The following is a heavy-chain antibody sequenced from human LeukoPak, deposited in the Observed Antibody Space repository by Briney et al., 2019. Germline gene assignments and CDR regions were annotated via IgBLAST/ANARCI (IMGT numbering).Heavy chain of an antibody. Sequence: GGSLRLSCAASGFTFSSYAMSWVRQAPGKGLEWVSAISGSGGSTYYADSVKGRFTISRDNSKNTLYLQMNSLRAEDTAVYYCAIVVVITMEYFQHWGQGTLVTVSS. CDR2: ISGSGGST. CDR1: GFTFSSYA. J-gene: IGHJ1*01. V-gene: IGHV3-23*01. CDR3: AIVVVITMEYFQH. D-gene: IGHD3-22*01.